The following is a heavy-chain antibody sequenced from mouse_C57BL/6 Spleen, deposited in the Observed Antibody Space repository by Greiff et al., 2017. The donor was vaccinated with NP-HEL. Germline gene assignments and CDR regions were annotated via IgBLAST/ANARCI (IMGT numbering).Heavy chain of an antibody. V-gene: IGHV1-15*01. D-gene: IGHD1-1*01. CDR1: GYTFTDYE. J-gene: IGHJ3*01. CDR2: IDPETGGT. CDR3: TRFYYGSTPFAY. Sequence: VQLQQSGAELVRPGASVTLSCKASGYTFTDYEMHWVKRTPVHGLEWIGAIDPETGGTAYNQKFKGKAILTADKSSSTAYMELRSLTSEDSAVYYCTRFYYGSTPFAYWGQGTLVTVSA.